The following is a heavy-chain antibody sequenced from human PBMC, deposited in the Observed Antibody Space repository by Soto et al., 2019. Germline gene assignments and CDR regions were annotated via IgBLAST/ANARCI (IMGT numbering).Heavy chain of an antibody. CDR1: GFTFSMYW. CDR2: INDDGSST. D-gene: IGHD1-1*01. Sequence: ESLKISCAASGFTFSMYWMHWVRQVPGKGPEWVSRINDDGSSTNYADSVKGRFTISRDNAKNTLYLQMNDLRAEDTAVYYCTRGPRSTSTGTGAFWGQGTLVTVSS. V-gene: IGHV3-74*01. J-gene: IGHJ4*02. CDR3: TRGPRSTSTGTGAF.